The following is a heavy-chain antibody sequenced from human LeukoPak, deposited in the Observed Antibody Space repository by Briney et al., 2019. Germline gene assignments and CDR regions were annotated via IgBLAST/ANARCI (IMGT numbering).Heavy chain of an antibody. Sequence: GESLKISCKGSGYSFTSYWIGWVRQMPGKGLEWMGIIYPGDSDTRYSPSFQGQVTISADKSISTAYLQWSSLKASDTAMYYCARQLGSGYDYDEKYYYYYGMDVWGQGTTVTVSS. CDR2: IYPGDSDT. CDR1: GYSFTSYW. CDR3: ARQLGSGYDYDEKYYYYYGMDV. J-gene: IGHJ6*02. V-gene: IGHV5-51*01. D-gene: IGHD5-12*01.